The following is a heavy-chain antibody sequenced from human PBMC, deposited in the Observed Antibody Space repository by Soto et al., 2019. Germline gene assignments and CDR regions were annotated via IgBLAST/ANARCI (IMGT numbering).Heavy chain of an antibody. CDR1: GGTFSSYT. D-gene: IGHD3-10*01. Sequence: ASVKVSCKGSGGTFSSYTIRWVRQAPGQGLEWRGRSIRILGVANYAQKFQGRVTITADKSTSTAYMELSSLRSEDTAVYYCARGRGDAYYYYGMDVWGQGTTVTVSS. V-gene: IGHV1-69*02. J-gene: IGHJ6*02. CDR2: SIRILGVA. CDR3: ARGRGDAYYYYGMDV.